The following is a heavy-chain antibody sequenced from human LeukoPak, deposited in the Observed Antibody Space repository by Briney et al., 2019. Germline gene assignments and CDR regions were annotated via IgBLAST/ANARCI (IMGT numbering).Heavy chain of an antibody. CDR1: GGSFSGYY. Sequence: SETLSLTCAVYGGSFSGYYWSWIRQPPGKGLEWIGYTYYSGSTYYNPSLKSRVTISVDTSKNQFSLKPSSVTAADTAVYYCARGDDSSGNFDYWGQGTLVTVSS. V-gene: IGHV4-30-4*08. D-gene: IGHD3-22*01. CDR3: ARGDDSSGNFDY. CDR2: TYYSGST. J-gene: IGHJ4*02.